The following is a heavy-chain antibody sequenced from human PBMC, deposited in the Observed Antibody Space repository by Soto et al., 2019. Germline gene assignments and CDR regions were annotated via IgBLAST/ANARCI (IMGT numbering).Heavy chain of an antibody. Sequence: ASVKVSCKAAGYTFINYYIHWVRQAPGKGLEWMGGFDPEGGETIYAQKFQGRVTMTEDTSTDTAYMELSSLRSEDTAVYYCATAQYSSSRSGLPYWGQGTLVTVSS. CDR3: ATAQYSSSRSGLPY. CDR1: GYTFINYY. J-gene: IGHJ4*02. V-gene: IGHV1-24*01. CDR2: FDPEGGET. D-gene: IGHD6-13*01.